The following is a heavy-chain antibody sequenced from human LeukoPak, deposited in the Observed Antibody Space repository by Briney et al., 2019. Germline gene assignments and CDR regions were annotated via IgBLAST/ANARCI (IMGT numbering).Heavy chain of an antibody. Sequence: SQTLSLTCTVSGGSISSGNYYWSWIRQPAGKGLEWIGHIYTSGSTNYNPPLKSRVTMSVDTSKNQFYLKLSSVTAADTAVYYCARGSASSGTDAFDIWGQGTMVTVSS. CDR1: GGSISSGNYY. J-gene: IGHJ3*02. CDR2: IYTSGST. D-gene: IGHD3-22*01. CDR3: ARGSASSGTDAFDI. V-gene: IGHV4-61*09.